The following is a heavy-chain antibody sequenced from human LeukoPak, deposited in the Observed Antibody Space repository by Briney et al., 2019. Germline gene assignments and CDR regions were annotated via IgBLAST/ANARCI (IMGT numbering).Heavy chain of an antibody. Sequence: PSETLSLTCAVSGGSISGGGYSWSWIRQPPGKGLEWIGYIYHSGSTYYNPSLKSRVTISVDRSKNQFSLKLSSVTAADTAVYYCARVRYCSSTSCSNNWFDPWGQGTLVTVSS. D-gene: IGHD2-2*01. CDR2: IYHSGST. CDR1: GGSISGGGYS. CDR3: ARVRYCSSTSCSNNWFDP. J-gene: IGHJ5*02. V-gene: IGHV4-30-2*01.